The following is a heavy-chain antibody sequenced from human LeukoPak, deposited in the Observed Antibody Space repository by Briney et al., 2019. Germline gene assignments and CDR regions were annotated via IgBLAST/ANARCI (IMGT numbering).Heavy chain of an antibody. D-gene: IGHD3-3*01. CDR3: ARETYYDFWSGKSSFDY. CDR1: GFTFSSYS. J-gene: IGHJ4*02. CDR2: ISSSSSTI. V-gene: IGHV3-48*01. Sequence: PGGSLRPSCAASGFTFSSYSMNWVRQAPGKGLEWVSYISSSSSTIYYADSVKGRFTISRDNAKNSLYLQMNSLRAEDTAVYYCARETYYDFWSGKSSFDYWGQGTLVTVSS.